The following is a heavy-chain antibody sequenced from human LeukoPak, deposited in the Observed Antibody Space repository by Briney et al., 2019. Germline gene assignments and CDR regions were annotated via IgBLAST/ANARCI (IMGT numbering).Heavy chain of an antibody. D-gene: IGHD1-26*01. CDR1: GFTFSTYA. Sequence: GGSLRLSCAASGFTFSTYAMSWVRQAPGKGLEWVANIKEDESEKDYVDSVKGRFTISRDNAKNSLYLQINSLRAEDTAVYYCARGGSFGSFDYWGQGTLVTVSS. CDR3: ARGGSFGSFDY. J-gene: IGHJ4*02. CDR2: IKEDESEK. V-gene: IGHV3-7*01.